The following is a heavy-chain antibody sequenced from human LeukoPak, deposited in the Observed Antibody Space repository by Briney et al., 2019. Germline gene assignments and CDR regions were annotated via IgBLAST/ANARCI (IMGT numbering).Heavy chain of an antibody. CDR3: AREGYISGRDY. CDR2: IKQDGSEK. D-gene: IGHD6-19*01. CDR1: GFTFSTYW. Sequence: TGGSLRLSCAASGFTFSTYWMTWVRQAPGKGLEWVANIKQDGSEKYSLDSVKGRFTIARDNAKNSLFLQMDSLRGEDTAVYYCAREGYISGRDYWGQGTLVTVSS. J-gene: IGHJ4*02. V-gene: IGHV3-7*05.